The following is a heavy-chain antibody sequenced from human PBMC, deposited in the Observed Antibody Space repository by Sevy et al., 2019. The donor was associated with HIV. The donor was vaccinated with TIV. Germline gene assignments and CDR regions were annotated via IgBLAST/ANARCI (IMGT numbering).Heavy chain of an antibody. V-gene: IGHV3-23*01. CDR1: GFNFNIYS. J-gene: IGHJ4*02. Sequence: GGSQRLSCAVSGFNFNIYSMSWVRQAPGKGLEWVSTLSFGGGKINYADSVKGRFIISRDDSKNTLYLQMNSLRAEDTAVYFCAREGCTRPHDYWGQGTLVTVSS. CDR3: AREGCTRPHDY. CDR2: LSFGGGKI. D-gene: IGHD2-8*01.